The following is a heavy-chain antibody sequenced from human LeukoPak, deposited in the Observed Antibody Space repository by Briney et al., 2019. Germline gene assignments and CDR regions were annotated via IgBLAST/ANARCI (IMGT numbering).Heavy chain of an antibody. J-gene: IGHJ1*01. CDR3: VKVSSSWHAEYFQH. D-gene: IGHD6-13*01. Sequence: GGSLRLSCAASGFTFSSYAMSWVRQAPGKGLEWVSAISGSGGSTYYADSVKGRFTISKDNPKNTLYLQMNSLRAEDTAVYYCVKVSSSWHAEYFQHWGQGTLVTVSS. V-gene: IGHV3-23*01. CDR1: GFTFSSYA. CDR2: ISGSGGST.